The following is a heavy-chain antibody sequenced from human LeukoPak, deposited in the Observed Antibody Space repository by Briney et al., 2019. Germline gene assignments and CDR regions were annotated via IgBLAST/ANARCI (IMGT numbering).Heavy chain of an antibody. J-gene: IGHJ4*02. Sequence: SGTLSLTCAVSSGSISSSTWWSWVRPPPGKGLEWIGEINHSGSTHYTPSLKSRVTISVDTSDNKFSLKMISVTAADAAVYYCALGYNDIWELWGRGTLVTVSS. V-gene: IGHV4-4*02. D-gene: IGHD5-24*01. CDR3: ALGYNDIWEL. CDR2: INHSGST. CDR1: SGSISSSTW.